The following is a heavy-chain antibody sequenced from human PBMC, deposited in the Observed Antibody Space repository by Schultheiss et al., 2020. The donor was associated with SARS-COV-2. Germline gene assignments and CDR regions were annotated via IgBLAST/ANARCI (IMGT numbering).Heavy chain of an antibody. CDR1: GGSFSGYY. CDR3: ARDPIGSGYWFDP. J-gene: IGHJ5*02. V-gene: IGHV4-34*01. D-gene: IGHD3-10*01. Sequence: SETLSLTCAVYGGSFSGYYWSWIRQPPGKGLEWIGEINHSGSTNYNPSLKSRVTISVDTSENQFSLKLSSVTAADTAVYYCARDPIGSGYWFDPWGQGTLVTVSS. CDR2: INHSGST.